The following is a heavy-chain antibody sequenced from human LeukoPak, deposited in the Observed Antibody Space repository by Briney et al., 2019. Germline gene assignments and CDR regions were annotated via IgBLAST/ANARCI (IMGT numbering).Heavy chain of an antibody. CDR1: GASISSYY. V-gene: IGHV4-59*01. CDR3: ARENGEAAFDI. Sequence: SETLSLTCTVSGASISSYYWTWIRQPPGKGLEWIGYMYYSGSTNQNPSLKSRVTISVDTSKNQFSLKLTSVTAADTAVYYCARENGEAAFDIWGQGTMVTVSS. J-gene: IGHJ3*02. D-gene: IGHD4-17*01. CDR2: MYYSGST.